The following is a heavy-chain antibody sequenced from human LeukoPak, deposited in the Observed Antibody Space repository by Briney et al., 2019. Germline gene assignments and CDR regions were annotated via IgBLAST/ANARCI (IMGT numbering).Heavy chain of an antibody. CDR2: IYPGDSDT. J-gene: IGHJ4*02. Sequence: GESLKISCKGSGYSFTSYWIAWVRQMPGKGLEWMGIIYPGDSDTRYSPSFQGLVTISADKSSTTAFLQWSSLKASDTAMYYCARTGQWLGSDYWGKGTLVTVSS. CDR1: GYSFTSYW. V-gene: IGHV5-51*01. CDR3: ARTGQWLGSDY. D-gene: IGHD6-19*01.